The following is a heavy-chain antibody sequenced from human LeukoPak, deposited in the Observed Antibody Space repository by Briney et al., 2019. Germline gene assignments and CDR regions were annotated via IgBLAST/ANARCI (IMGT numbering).Heavy chain of an antibody. CDR2: ISAYNGNT. CDR1: GYTFTSYG. D-gene: IGHD3-3*01. Sequence: GASVKVSCKASGYTFTSYGISWVRQAPGQGLEWMGWISAYNGNTNYAQKLQGRVTMTTDTSTSTAYMELRSLRSDDTAVYYCGRGLITIFGVVIIGFDYWGQGTLVTVSS. J-gene: IGHJ4*02. CDR3: GRGLITIFGVVIIGFDY. V-gene: IGHV1-18*01.